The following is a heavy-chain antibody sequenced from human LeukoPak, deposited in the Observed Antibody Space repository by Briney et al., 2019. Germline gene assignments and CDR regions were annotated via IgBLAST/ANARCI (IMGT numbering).Heavy chain of an antibody. D-gene: IGHD6-13*01. CDR3: ARGDSSSWYYFDY. Sequence: ASVKVSCKASGYTFTVYYMHCVRQAPGQGLEWMGWINPNSGGTNYAQKFQGRVTMNRDTSISTAYMELSRLRSDDTAVYYCARGDSSSWYYFDYRGQGTLVTVSS. CDR2: INPNSGGT. CDR1: GYTFTVYY. J-gene: IGHJ4*02. V-gene: IGHV1-2*02.